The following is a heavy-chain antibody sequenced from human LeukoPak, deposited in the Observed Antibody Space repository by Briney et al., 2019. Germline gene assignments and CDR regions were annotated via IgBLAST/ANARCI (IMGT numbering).Heavy chain of an antibody. J-gene: IGHJ4*02. V-gene: IGHV3-48*03. D-gene: IGHD6-13*01. CDR1: GFTFSSYE. Sequence: GGVLRLSCAASGFTFSSYEMNWVRQAPGKGLEWVSYISSSGSTTYYADSVKGRFTISRDNAKKSLYLQMNSLRAEDTAVYYCARARGSSWYYFDYWGQGTLVSVSS. CDR2: ISSSGSTT. CDR3: ARARGSSWYYFDY.